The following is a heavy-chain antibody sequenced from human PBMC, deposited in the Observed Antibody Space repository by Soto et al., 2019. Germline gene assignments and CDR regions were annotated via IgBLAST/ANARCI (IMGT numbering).Heavy chain of an antibody. D-gene: IGHD2-21*01. J-gene: IGHJ4*02. CDR3: THVLSVAHSYSYL. V-gene: IGHV3-15*07. CDR1: GITFIYAW. CDR2: IKSQAGGGTT. Sequence: EVQLVESGGGLVKPGESLRLSCAASGITFIYAWMDWVRQTPGKRLEWVGRIKSQAGGGTTDYAAPVKGRFTISRDDSKNTVYLQMDSLKTEDTAVYYCTHVLSVAHSYSYLWGQGTLVTVSS.